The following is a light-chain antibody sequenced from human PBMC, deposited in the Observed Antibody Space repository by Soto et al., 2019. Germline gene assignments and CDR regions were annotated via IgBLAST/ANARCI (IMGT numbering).Light chain of an antibody. J-gene: IGKJ1*01. CDR1: QSVGTY. CDR2: DAS. CDR3: QHRSNWPSWT. V-gene: IGKV3-11*01. Sequence: ENVLTQSPVTLSLSPGERATLSCRDSQSVGTYLAWYKHKPGQAPRLLIFDASKRATGSPARFSGSGSGTDFTPTISSIEPEDYAVYYYQHRSNWPSWTFGEGTKVEIK.